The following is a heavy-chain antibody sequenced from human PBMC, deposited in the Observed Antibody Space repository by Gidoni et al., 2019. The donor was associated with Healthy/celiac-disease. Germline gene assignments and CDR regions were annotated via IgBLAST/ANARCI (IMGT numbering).Heavy chain of an antibody. CDR1: GFTFSRYV. V-gene: IGHV3-30*18. Sequence: QVQLVESGCGVVQPGRSLRLSCSASGFTFSRYVMHWVRHAPGKGLEWVAVISYDGSNKYYADSVKGRFTISRDNSKNTLYLQMNSLRAEDTAVYYCAKDPTAYYYDSSGYRGDYYYGMDVWGQGTTVTVSS. J-gene: IGHJ6*02. D-gene: IGHD3-22*01. CDR3: AKDPTAYYYDSSGYRGDYYYGMDV. CDR2: ISYDGSNK.